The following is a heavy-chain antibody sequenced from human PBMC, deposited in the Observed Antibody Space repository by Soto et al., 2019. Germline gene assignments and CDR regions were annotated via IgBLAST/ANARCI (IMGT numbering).Heavy chain of an antibody. CDR3: AKPYSSSSKSSRAYYGMDV. V-gene: IGHV4-39*01. Sequence: SETLSLTCTVSGGSISSSSYYWGWIRQPPGKGLEWIGSIYYSGSTYYNPSLKSRVTISVDTSKNQFSLKLSSVTAADTAVYYCAKPYSSSSKSSRAYYGMDVWGKGTTVTVSS. CDR2: IYYSGST. CDR1: GGSISSSSYY. J-gene: IGHJ6*04. D-gene: IGHD6-6*01.